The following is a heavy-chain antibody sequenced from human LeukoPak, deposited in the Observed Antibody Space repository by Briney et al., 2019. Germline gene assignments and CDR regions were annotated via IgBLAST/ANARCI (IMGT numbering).Heavy chain of an antibody. J-gene: IGHJ4*02. CDR1: GFTFSSYS. CDR3: VKGPYYDILTGYSFDY. CDR2: ISSNGGST. D-gene: IGHD3-9*01. Sequence: GESLRLSCSASGFTFSSYSMHWVRQPPGKGLEYVSAISSNGGSTYYADSVKGRFTISRDKSKNTLYLQMSSLRAEATAVYYCVKGPYYDILTGYSFDYWGQGTLVTVSS. V-gene: IGHV3-64D*06.